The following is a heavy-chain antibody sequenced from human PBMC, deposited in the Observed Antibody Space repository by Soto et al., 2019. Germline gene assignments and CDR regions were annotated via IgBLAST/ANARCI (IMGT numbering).Heavy chain of an antibody. CDR1: GFTFSNAL. D-gene: IGHD3-10*01. CDR2: VKSKSDGGTT. J-gene: IGHJ4*02. Sequence: EVQLVESGGGLVKPGGSLRLSCAASGFTFSNALMTWVRQAPGKGLEWVGRVKSKSDGGTTDYAAPVKGRYTISRDDSENTLYLQMNSLKAEDQGMYYCPKGSQGRTYLDQGTLVPVSS. CDR3: PKGSQGRTY. V-gene: IGHV3-15*01.